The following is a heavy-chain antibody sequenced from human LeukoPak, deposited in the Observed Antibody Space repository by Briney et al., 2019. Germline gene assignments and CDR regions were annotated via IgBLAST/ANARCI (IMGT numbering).Heavy chain of an antibody. D-gene: IGHD2-2*02. CDR3: ARGVVPVAIRPLGY. J-gene: IGHJ4*02. V-gene: IGHV4-59*01. CDR2: IYYSGST. CDR1: GGSISSYY. Sequence: PSETLSLTCTVSGGSISSYYWSWIRQPPGKGLEWIGYIYYSGSTNYNPSLKSRVTISVDTSKNQFSLKLSSVTAADTAVYYCARGVVPVAIRPLGYWGQGTLVTVSS.